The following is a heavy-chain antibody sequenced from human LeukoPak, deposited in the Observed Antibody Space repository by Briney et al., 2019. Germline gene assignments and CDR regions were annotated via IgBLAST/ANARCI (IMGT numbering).Heavy chain of an antibody. D-gene: IGHD2-21*02. V-gene: IGHV3-30*01. Sequence: GGSLRLSCAASGFTFSSYAMHWVRQAPGKGLEWVAVISYDGTNKYYADSVKGRFTISRGNSKNTLYLQMNSLRAEDTAVYYCARSGIVVVTAANWFDPWGQGTLVTVSS. CDR3: ARSGIVVVTAANWFDP. CDR1: GFTFSSYA. CDR2: ISYDGTNK. J-gene: IGHJ5*02.